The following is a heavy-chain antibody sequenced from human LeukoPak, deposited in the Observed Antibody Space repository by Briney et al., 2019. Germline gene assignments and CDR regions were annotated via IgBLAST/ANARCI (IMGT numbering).Heavy chain of an antibody. CDR1: GYTFTSYG. Sequence: ASVKVSCKASGYTFTSYGISWVRQAPGQGLEWMGWISAYNGNTNYAQKLQGRVTMTTDTSTSTAYMELRSLRSDDTAVYYCASSDAVVVVVAANGDAFDIWGQGTMVTVSS. CDR3: ASSDAVVVVVAANGDAFDI. V-gene: IGHV1-18*01. J-gene: IGHJ3*02. CDR2: ISAYNGNT. D-gene: IGHD2-15*01.